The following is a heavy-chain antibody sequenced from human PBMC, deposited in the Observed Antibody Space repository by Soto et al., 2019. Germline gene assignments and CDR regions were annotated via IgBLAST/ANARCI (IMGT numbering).Heavy chain of an antibody. CDR3: ARGRLGYCSSTSCYTMSGENYYYYGMDV. J-gene: IGHJ6*02. V-gene: IGHV1-69*01. D-gene: IGHD2-2*02. CDR1: GGSFNRHT. CDR2: IIPIFGTA. Sequence: QVQLVQSGAEVRKPGSSVRVSCKASGGSFNRHTISWVRQAPGQGLEWMGGIIPIFGTANHAQKFQGRVTIIADESTSTVYMELSSLRSDDTAIYYCARGRLGYCSSTSCYTMSGENYYYYGMDVWGQGTTVTVSS.